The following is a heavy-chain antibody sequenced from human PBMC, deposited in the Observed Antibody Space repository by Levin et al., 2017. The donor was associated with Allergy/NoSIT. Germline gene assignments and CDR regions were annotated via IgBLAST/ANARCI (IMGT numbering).Heavy chain of an antibody. V-gene: IGHV3-15*01. CDR1: GFTFSNAW. CDR3: TTEITICEVVSGYYNHGMDL. Sequence: PGGSLRLSCAASGFTFSNAWMSWVRQAPGKGLEWVGRIKSKTDGGTTDYAAPVTGSFTTSRAASKKTLYLQMDSLKTEDTDVYYRTTEITICEVVSGYYNHGMDLWGQGTTVTVSS. CDR2: IKSKTDGGTT. D-gene: IGHD3-3*01. J-gene: IGHJ6*02.